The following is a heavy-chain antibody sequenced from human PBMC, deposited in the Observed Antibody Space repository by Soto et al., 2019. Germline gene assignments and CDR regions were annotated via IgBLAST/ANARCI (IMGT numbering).Heavy chain of an antibody. J-gene: IGHJ5*02. Sequence: EVQLVESGGGLVEPGGSLRLSCAASGFTFSAFDMHWVRQATGKGLEWVAAIGTQHDTYYPDSVKGRFTIPREKAKNSLYLQMNSLRAGDTAVYYCARQASYWHGGGGWFDPWGQGTLVTVSS. D-gene: IGHD2-8*02. CDR1: GFTFSAFD. CDR2: IGTQHDT. V-gene: IGHV3-13*01. CDR3: ARQASYWHGGGGWFDP.